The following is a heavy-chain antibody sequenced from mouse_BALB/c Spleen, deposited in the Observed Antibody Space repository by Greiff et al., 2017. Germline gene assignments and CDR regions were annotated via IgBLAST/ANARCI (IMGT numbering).Heavy chain of an antibody. CDR3: AGEGYGNSVGLAY. J-gene: IGHJ3*01. CDR1: GYSITSGYY. Sequence: VQLQQSGPGLVKPSQSLSLTCSVTGYSITSGYYWNWIRQFPGNKLEWMGYISYDGSNNYNPSLKNRISITRDTSKNQFFLTLNSVTTEDTATYTWAGEGYGNSVGLAYWAKGLWSLSLQ. D-gene: IGHD2-1*01. V-gene: IGHV3-6*02. CDR2: ISYDGSN.